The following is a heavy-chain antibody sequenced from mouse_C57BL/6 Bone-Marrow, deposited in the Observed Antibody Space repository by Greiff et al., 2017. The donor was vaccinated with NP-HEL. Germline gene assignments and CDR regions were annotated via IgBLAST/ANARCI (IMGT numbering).Heavy chain of an antibody. Sequence: ESGPGLVKPSQSLSLTCSVTGYSITSGYYWNWIRQFPGNKLEWMGYISYDGSNNYNPSLKNRISITRDTSKNQFFLKLNSVTTEDTATYYCARERGSTGTWFAYWGQGTLVTVSA. CDR2: ISYDGSN. V-gene: IGHV3-6*01. CDR3: ARERGSTGTWFAY. CDR1: GYSITSGYY. D-gene: IGHD4-1*01. J-gene: IGHJ3*01.